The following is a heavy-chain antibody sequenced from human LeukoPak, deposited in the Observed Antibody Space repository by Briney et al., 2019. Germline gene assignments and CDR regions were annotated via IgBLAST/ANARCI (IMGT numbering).Heavy chain of an antibody. CDR2: IYYSGST. J-gene: IGHJ3*02. CDR1: GGSISSSSYY. V-gene: IGHV4-39*06. Sequence: TSETLSLTCTVSGGSISSSSYYWGWIRQPPGKGLEWIGSIYYSGSTYYNPSLKSRVTISVDTSKNQFPLKLSSVTAADTAVYYCARQITIFGVVPDAFDIWGQGTMVTVSS. D-gene: IGHD3-3*01. CDR3: ARQITIFGVVPDAFDI.